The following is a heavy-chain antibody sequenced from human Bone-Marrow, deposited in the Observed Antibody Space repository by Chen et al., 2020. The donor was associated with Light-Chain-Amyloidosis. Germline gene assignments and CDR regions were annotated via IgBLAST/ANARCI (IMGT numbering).Heavy chain of an antibody. CDR2: ISFDGTNT. J-gene: IGHJ6*02. D-gene: IGHD1-20*01. CDR1: GFTFSRFA. V-gene: IGHV3-30*04. CDR3: ARLDQGSYNWNDPLHSYYYGMDL. Sequence: QVQLVDSGGGVVQPGKSLRLSRLASGFTFSRFAMHWVRQAPGKGLEWVAIISFDGTNTYYADSVKGRFTISRDNSQNTVYLQMSSLTVEDTAVYYCARLDQGSYNWNDPLHSYYYGMDLWGQGTTVSVSS.